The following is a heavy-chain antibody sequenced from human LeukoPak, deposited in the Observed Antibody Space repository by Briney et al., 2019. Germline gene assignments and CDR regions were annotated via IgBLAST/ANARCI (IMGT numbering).Heavy chain of an antibody. D-gene: IGHD3-22*01. CDR3: ARNREGEDSSGFDAFDI. J-gene: IGHJ3*02. V-gene: IGHV1-46*01. CDR1: GYTFTSYY. Sequence: GASVKVSCKASGYTFTSYYMHWVRQAPGQGLEWMGIINPSGGSTSYAQKFQGRVTMTRDTSTSTVYMELSSLRSEDTAVYYCARNREGEDSSGFDAFDIWGQGTMVTVS. CDR2: INPSGGST.